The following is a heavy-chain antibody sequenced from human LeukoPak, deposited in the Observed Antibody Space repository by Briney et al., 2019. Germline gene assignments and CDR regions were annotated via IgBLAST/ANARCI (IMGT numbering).Heavy chain of an antibody. J-gene: IGHJ5*02. CDR1: GGSISSSSYY. Sequence: ASETLSLTCTVSGGSISSSSYYWGWIRQPPGKGLEWIGYIYYSGSTNYNPSLKSRVTISVDTSKNQFSLKLSSVTAADTAVYYCARDRAPYDFWSGSPASYGWFDPWGQGTLVTVSS. CDR3: ARDRAPYDFWSGSPASYGWFDP. V-gene: IGHV4-61*01. D-gene: IGHD3-3*01. CDR2: IYYSGST.